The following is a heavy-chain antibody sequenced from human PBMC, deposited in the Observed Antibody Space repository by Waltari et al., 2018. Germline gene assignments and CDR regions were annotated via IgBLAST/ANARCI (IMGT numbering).Heavy chain of an antibody. D-gene: IGHD3-16*02. CDR2: SYYSGST. Sequence: QVQLQASGPGLVKPSEPLSLTCTVSGGSISRSYWSWIRQPPGTGLEWIGSSYYSGSTNHNPSPKSGVTISVDTSKNQFSLKLSFVTVADTAVYYCARGREDDYVWGSYRRYFDYWGQGTLVTVSS. CDR3: ARGREDDYVWGSYRRYFDY. J-gene: IGHJ4*02. V-gene: IGHV4-59*01. CDR1: GGSISRSY.